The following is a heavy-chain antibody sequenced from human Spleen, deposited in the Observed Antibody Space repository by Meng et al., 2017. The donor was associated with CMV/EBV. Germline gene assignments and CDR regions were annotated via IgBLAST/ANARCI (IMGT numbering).Heavy chain of an antibody. CDR2: VYYSGST. CDR3: ARILYNYGYDY. CDR1: GGSVNNYY. V-gene: IGHV4-59*08. Sequence: SETLSLTCAFSGGSVNNYYWSWIRQPPGKGLEWIGSVYYSGSTYYNPSLKSRVSISADMSKNQFSLKLSSVTAADTAVYYCARILYNYGYDYWGQGTLVTVSS. J-gene: IGHJ4*02. D-gene: IGHD5-18*01.